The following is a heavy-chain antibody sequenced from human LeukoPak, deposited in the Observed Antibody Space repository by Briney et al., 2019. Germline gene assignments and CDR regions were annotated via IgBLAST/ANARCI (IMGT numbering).Heavy chain of an antibody. Sequence: GGSLRLSCAASGFTFSSYSMHWVRQAPGKGLEGVSSISSSRCYIHYADSVKGRFTISRDNAKNSLYLQMNSLRAEDTAVYYCARDDGTFDYWGQGTLVTVSS. CDR1: GFTFSSYS. J-gene: IGHJ4*02. V-gene: IGHV3-21*01. CDR2: ISSSRCYI. CDR3: ARDDGTFDY.